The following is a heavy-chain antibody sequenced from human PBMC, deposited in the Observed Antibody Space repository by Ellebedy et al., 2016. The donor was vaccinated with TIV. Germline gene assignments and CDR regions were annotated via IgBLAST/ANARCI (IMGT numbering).Heavy chain of an antibody. V-gene: IGHV1-24*01. D-gene: IGHD2-2*01. J-gene: IGHJ4*02. CDR1: GYSLSEFS. CDR2: FDPEEGEA. CDR3: ATLEYLYPV. Sequence: AASVKVSCKLSGYSLSEFSIHWVRQAPGKGLEWMGGFDPEEGEAFYSQSFQGRVTLTGDTSAGTVYMDLESLKSDDTAVYYCATLEYLYPVWGQGTLVTVSS.